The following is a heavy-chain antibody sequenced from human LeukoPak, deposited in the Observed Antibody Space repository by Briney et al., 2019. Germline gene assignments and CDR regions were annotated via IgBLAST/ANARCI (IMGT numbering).Heavy chain of an antibody. V-gene: IGHV3-43*02. J-gene: IGHJ3*02. CDR1: GFTFDDYA. D-gene: IGHD3-22*01. Sequence: GGSLRLSCATSGFTFDDYAMHWVRQAPGKGLEWVSLISGDDGSTYYADSVKGRFTISRDNSKNSLYLQMNSLATEDTALYYCAKDIFLRDSSGLYWGAFDIWGQGTMVTVSS. CDR3: AKDIFLRDSSGLYWGAFDI. CDR2: ISGDDGST.